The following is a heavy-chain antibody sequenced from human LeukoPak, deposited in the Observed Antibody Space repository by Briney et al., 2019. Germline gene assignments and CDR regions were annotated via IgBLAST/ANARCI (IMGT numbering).Heavy chain of an antibody. V-gene: IGHV1-69*13. CDR3: ARAPTRTTIFGVVIIGWFDP. D-gene: IGHD3-3*01. J-gene: IGHJ5*02. Sequence: GASVKVSCKASGGTFSSYAINWVRQAPGQGLEWMGGNIPIFGTANYAQKFQGRVTITADESTSTAYMELGSLRSEDTAVYYCARAPTRTTIFGVVIIGWFDPWGQGTLVTVSS. CDR1: GGTFSSYA. CDR2: NIPIFGTA.